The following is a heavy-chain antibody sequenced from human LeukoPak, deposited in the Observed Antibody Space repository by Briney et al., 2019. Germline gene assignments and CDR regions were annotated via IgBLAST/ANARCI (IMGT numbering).Heavy chain of an antibody. CDR1: GFNFQYAW. Sequence: PGGSPRLSCAGSGFNFQYAWMTWVRQAPGKGPEWVGRIKSKRDGETTDYTTLVKSRFSISRDDSKNTVYLQMNSLRTEDTAVYYCTSLVGSPTYWGQGTLVAVSS. CDR2: IKSKRDGETT. J-gene: IGHJ4*02. CDR3: TSLVGSPTY. V-gene: IGHV3-15*01. D-gene: IGHD4-23*01.